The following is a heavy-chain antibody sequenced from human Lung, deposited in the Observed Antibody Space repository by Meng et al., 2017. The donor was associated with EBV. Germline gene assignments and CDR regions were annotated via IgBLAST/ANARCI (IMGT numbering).Heavy chain of an antibody. J-gene: IGHJ4*02. V-gene: IGHV3-23*01. CDR1: GFTFSSYA. CDR2: ISGSGAST. Sequence: EVQLLESGGGLVPPGGCLGLSCAASGFTFSSYAMSWVRQAPGKGLEWVSSISGSGASTYYADSVKGRFTISRDNSKNSLSLQLNSLRAEDTAVYYCAKVGPSGSYLDYYFDYWGQGTLVTVSS. D-gene: IGHD1-26*01. CDR3: AKVGPSGSYLDYYFDY.